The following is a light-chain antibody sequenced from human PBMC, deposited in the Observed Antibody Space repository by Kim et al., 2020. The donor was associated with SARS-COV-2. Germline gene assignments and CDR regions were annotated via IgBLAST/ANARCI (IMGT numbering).Light chain of an antibody. CDR2: GKN. Sequence: SSELTQDPAVSVSLGQTVRITCQGDSLRSYYASCYQQKPGQAPVLVIYGKNNRPSGIPDRFSGSSSGNTASLTITGAQAEDEADYYCNSRDSSGNHRFGGGTQLTVL. V-gene: IGLV3-19*01. CDR1: SLRSYY. CDR3: NSRDSSGNHR. J-gene: IGLJ2*01.